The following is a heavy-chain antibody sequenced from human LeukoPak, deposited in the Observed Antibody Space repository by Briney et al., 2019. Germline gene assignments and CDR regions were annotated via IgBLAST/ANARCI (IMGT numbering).Heavy chain of an antibody. Sequence: SETLSLTCTVSGGSISGYYWSWIRQPPGKGLEWIGFIFDTGSTNYNPSLKSRVTISVDTSKNQFSLRLSSVTAADTAVYSCARGGGYNTFDYWGQGTLVTVSS. CDR2: IFDTGST. CDR1: GGSISGYY. CDR3: ARGGGYNTFDY. V-gene: IGHV4-59*01. D-gene: IGHD5-24*01. J-gene: IGHJ4*02.